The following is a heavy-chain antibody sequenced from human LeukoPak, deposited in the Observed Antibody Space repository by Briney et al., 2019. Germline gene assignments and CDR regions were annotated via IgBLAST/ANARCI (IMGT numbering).Heavy chain of an antibody. D-gene: IGHD6-13*01. J-gene: IGHJ6*04. V-gene: IGHV3-21*04. CDR2: IGSSSTYI. CDR1: GFTFTSYT. CDR3: ARLYSSSLDV. Sequence: GGSLRLSCAASGFTFTSYTMNWVRQAPGKGLEWVSSIGSSSTYIHYADSVKGRFTISRDNSKNTLYLQMNSLRAEDTAVYYCARLYSSSLDVWGKGTTVTVSS.